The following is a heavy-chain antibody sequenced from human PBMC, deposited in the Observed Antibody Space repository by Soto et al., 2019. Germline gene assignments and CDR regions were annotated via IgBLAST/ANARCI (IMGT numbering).Heavy chain of an antibody. J-gene: IGHJ6*02. CDR1: GYSFTSYW. CDR3: ARQMVVVTTGGGYYYYYGMDV. V-gene: IGHV5-10-1*01. CDR2: IDPSDSYT. D-gene: IGHD2-21*02. Sequence: PGESLKISCKGSGYSFTSYWISWVRQMPGKGLEWMGRIDPSDSYTNYSPSFQGHVTISADKSISTAYLQWSSLKASDTAMYYCARQMVVVTTGGGYYYYYGMDVWGQGTTVTVSS.